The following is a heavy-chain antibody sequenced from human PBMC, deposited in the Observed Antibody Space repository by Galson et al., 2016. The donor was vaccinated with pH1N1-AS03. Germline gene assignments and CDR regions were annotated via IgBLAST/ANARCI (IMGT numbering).Heavy chain of an antibody. Sequence: SVKVSCKASGGSFSTYAITWVRQAPGQGLEWMGGIIPVFDTPNYAQKFQGRVTITADESRNTAYMGLSSLRSADTAVYYCAREATIFGVAGLHMDVWGQGTTVTVSS. CDR2: IIPVFDTP. CDR3: AREATIFGVAGLHMDV. J-gene: IGHJ6*02. V-gene: IGHV1-69*13. D-gene: IGHD3-3*01. CDR1: GGSFSTYA.